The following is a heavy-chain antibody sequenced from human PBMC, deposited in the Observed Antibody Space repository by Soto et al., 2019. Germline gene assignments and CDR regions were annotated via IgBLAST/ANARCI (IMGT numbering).Heavy chain of an antibody. CDR1: GYIFIHYY. Sequence: QVQLVQSGAEVKKPGASVKVSCKASGYIFIHYYIHWVRQAPGQGLECMEIINPNGASTDYEQKFQGRVTVTSNTSRSTVAIQRDSLGSDDTDVYFCARSLLQRELWGEGTVVTVAS. V-gene: IGHV1-46*03. J-gene: IGHJ4*02. D-gene: IGHD6-25*01. CDR2: INPNGAST. CDR3: ARSLLQREL.